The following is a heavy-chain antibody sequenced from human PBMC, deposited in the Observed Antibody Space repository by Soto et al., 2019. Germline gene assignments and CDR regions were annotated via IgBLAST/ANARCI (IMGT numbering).Heavy chain of an antibody. D-gene: IGHD3-10*01. Sequence: SGPTLVNPTQTLTLTCTFSGFSLSTSGMCVSWIRQPPGKALEWLALIDWDDDKYYSTSLKTRLTISKDTSKNQVVLTMTNMDPVDTATYYCARITAERDYYGSGSYYNRVYYYYGMDVWGQGTTVTVSS. J-gene: IGHJ6*02. CDR1: GFSLSTSGMC. V-gene: IGHV2-70*01. CDR2: IDWDDDK. CDR3: ARITAERDYYGSGSYYNRVYYYYGMDV.